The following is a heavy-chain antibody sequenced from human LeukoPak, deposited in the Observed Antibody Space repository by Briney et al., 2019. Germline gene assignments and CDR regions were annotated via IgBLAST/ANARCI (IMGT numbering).Heavy chain of an antibody. V-gene: IGHV4-34*01. CDR3: ARRGLRFLESVKYSWFGP. Sequence: PSETLSLTCAVYGGSFSGYYWTWIRQPPGKGLEWIGEINHSGSTNYNPSLKSRVTVSVATSKSLFSLKLSSVTAADTAIYFCARRGLRFLESVKYSWFGPWGQGTLVTVSS. J-gene: IGHJ5*02. D-gene: IGHD3-3*01. CDR1: GGSFSGYY. CDR2: INHSGST.